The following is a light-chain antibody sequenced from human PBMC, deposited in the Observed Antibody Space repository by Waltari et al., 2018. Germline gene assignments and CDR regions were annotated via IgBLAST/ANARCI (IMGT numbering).Light chain of an antibody. CDR3: QQRSNWPPALT. V-gene: IGKV3-11*01. CDR2: DAS. J-gene: IGKJ4*01. CDR1: QSVSSY. Sequence: EIVLTQSPVTLSLSPGERATLSCRASQSVSSYLTWYQQKPGHAPRLLIYDASNRATGIPARFRGSGSGTDFTLTISSLEPEDFAVYYCQQRSNWPPALTFGGGTKVEVK.